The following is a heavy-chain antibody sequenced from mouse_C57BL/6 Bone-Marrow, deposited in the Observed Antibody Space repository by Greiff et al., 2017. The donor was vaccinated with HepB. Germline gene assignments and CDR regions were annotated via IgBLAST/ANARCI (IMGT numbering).Heavy chain of an antibody. J-gene: IGHJ2*01. Sequence: KQSCKASGYTFTSYWMHWVKQRPGRGLEWIGRIDPNSGGTKYNEKFKSKATLTVDKPSSTAYMQLSSLTSEDSAVYYCARGGTTVVEGGYWGQGTTLTVSS. CDR1: GYTFTSYW. V-gene: IGHV1-72*01. CDR2: IDPNSGGT. CDR3: ARGGTTVVEGGY. D-gene: IGHD1-1*01.